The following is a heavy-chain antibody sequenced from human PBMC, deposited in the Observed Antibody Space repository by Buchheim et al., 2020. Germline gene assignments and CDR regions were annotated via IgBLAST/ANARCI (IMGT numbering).Heavy chain of an antibody. CDR1: GGSVSSTTYY. CDR2: IYYSGST. CDR3: AREAAVDAMACDT. D-gene: IGHD2-2*01. J-gene: IGHJ5*02. Sequence: QVQLQESGPGLVKPSETLSLTCSVSGGSVSSTTYYWSWIRQPPGKGLEWIGYIYYSGSTNYNPSLKSRVTISIDTSKNQFSLKLSSVTAADTAVYYCAREAAVDAMACDTWGQGTL. V-gene: IGHV4-61*01.